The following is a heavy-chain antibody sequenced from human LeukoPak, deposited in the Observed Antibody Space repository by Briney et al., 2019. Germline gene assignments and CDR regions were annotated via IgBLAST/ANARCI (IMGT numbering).Heavy chain of an antibody. Sequence: GGSLRLSCAASGFTFSDYWMSWVRQTPGKGLEWVANINKDGSKISYVDSVKGRFTISRDNAKNSLFLQMDSLRAEDTAIYYCARDGSCFDYWGQGMQVTVSS. CDR1: GFTFSDYW. V-gene: IGHV3-7*01. J-gene: IGHJ4*02. CDR2: INKDGSKI. CDR3: ARDGSCFDY. D-gene: IGHD2-15*01.